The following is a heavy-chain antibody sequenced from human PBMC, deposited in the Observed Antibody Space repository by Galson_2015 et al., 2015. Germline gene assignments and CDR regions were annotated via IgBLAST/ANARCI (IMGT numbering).Heavy chain of an antibody. D-gene: IGHD3-10*01. CDR3: ARRKAPSYSYGSGHFDALDM. V-gene: IGHV5-51*01. Sequence: QSGAEVKKPGESLKISCKGSGYSFSSYWIGWVRQMPGKGLEWMGIIWPGDSDTRYSPSFEGQGTISADKSISTAYLQWSSLKASDTAMYYCARRKAPSYSYGSGHFDALDMWGQGTMVTVSS. J-gene: IGHJ3*02. CDR2: IWPGDSDT. CDR1: GYSFSSYW.